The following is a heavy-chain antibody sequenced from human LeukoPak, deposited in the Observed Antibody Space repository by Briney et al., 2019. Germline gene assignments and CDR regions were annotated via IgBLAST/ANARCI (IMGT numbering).Heavy chain of an antibody. Sequence: GASVTVSCKASGYTFTSYGISWVRQAPGQGLEWMGWISAYNGNRNYAQKPQGRVIMTTDTSTSTDYMELSSLRSEDTAVYYCAREGQRWVQLEYYYYGMDVWGQGTTVTVSS. CDR1: GYTFTSYG. CDR3: AREGQRWVQLEYYYYGMDV. D-gene: IGHD5-24*01. CDR2: ISAYNGNR. V-gene: IGHV1-18*01. J-gene: IGHJ6*02.